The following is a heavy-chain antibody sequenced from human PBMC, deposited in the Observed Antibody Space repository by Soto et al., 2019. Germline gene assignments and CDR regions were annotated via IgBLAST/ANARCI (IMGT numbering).Heavy chain of an antibody. CDR1: GDTFSRHG. Sequence: SVKVSCTASGDTFSRHGISWVRQAPGQGLEWMGGIIAILDITNYAQKFQGRVTITADVSSSTSDMELSSLRSEDTAVYYCAVASYYYDSRGPKYEMHVWGQGTTVTVSS. D-gene: IGHD3-22*01. CDR2: IIAILDIT. V-gene: IGHV1-69*10. J-gene: IGHJ6*02. CDR3: AVASYYYDSRGPKYEMHV.